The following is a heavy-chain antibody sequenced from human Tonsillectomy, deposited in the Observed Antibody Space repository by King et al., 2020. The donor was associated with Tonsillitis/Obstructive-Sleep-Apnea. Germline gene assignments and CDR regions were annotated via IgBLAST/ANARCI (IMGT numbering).Heavy chain of an antibody. V-gene: IGHV3-23*04. J-gene: IGHJ6*02. CDR1: GFTFSSYV. D-gene: IGHD3-3*01. CDR3: AKDPHPTYYDFWSGYKYGMDV. Sequence: VQLVESGGGLVQPGGSLRLSCGASGFTFSSYVMSWVRQAPRKGLEWVSGISDTGGGTYYADPVKGRFTISRDNSKNTLYLQMNSLRAEDTAVYYCAKDPHPTYYDFWSGYKYGMDVWGQGTTVTVSS. CDR2: ISDTGGGT.